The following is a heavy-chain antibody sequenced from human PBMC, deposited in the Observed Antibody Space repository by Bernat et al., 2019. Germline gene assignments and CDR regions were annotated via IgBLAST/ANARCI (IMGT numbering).Heavy chain of an antibody. CDR1: GYTFTGYY. Sequence: QVQLVQSGAEVKKPGASVKVSCKASGYTFTGYYMHWVRQAPGQGLEWMGWINPNSGGTNYAQKFQGWVTMTRDTSISTVYMELGRLRSDDTAVYYCARENCSSTSCEGSYYYGMDVWGQGTTVTVSS. D-gene: IGHD2-2*01. CDR2: INPNSGGT. J-gene: IGHJ6*02. V-gene: IGHV1-2*04. CDR3: ARENCSSTSCEGSYYYGMDV.